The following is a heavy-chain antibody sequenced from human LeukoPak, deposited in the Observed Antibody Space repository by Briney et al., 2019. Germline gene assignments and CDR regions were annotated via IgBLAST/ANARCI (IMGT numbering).Heavy chain of an antibody. D-gene: IGHD5-18*01. CDR1: GGSFSGYY. CDR2: INHSGTT. Sequence: SETLSLTCAVYGGSFSGYYWSWIRQPPGKGLEWIGEINHSGTTNYNPSLKSRVTMSVDTSRNQSSLKLSSVTAADTAVYYCARGYSYGFGYYYYYMDVWGKGTTVTVSS. J-gene: IGHJ6*03. CDR3: ARGYSYGFGYYYYYMDV. V-gene: IGHV4-34*01.